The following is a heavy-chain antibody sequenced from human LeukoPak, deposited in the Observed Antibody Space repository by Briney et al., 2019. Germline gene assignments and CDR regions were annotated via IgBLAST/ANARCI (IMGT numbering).Heavy chain of an antibody. CDR1: GGSFSGYY. CDR3: ARGRWYGLYSSGWYERPFDY. CDR2: INHSGST. Sequence: PSETLSLTCAVYGGSFSGYYWSWIRQPSGKGLEWIGEINHSGSTNYNPSLKSRVTISVDTSKNQFSLKLSSVTAADTAVYYCARGRWYGLYSSGWYERPFDYWGQGTLVTVSS. J-gene: IGHJ4*02. V-gene: IGHV4-34*01. D-gene: IGHD6-19*01.